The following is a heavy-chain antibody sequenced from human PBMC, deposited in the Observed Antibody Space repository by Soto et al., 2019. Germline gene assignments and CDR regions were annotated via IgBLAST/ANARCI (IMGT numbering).Heavy chain of an antibody. Sequence: ASVKVSCKASGYTFTSYYMHWVRQAPGQGLEWMGIINPSGGSTSYAQKFQGRVTMTRDTSTSTVYMELSSLRSEDTAVYYCAGGPTYYDILTGYSSEYYYYGMDVWGQGTTVTVSS. CDR2: INPSGGST. CDR1: GYTFTSYY. V-gene: IGHV1-46*01. CDR3: AGGPTYYDILTGYSSEYYYYGMDV. D-gene: IGHD3-9*01. J-gene: IGHJ6*02.